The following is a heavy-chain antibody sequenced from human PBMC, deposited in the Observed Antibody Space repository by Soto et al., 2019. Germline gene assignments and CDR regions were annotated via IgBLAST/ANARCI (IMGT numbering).Heavy chain of an antibody. D-gene: IGHD4-17*01. J-gene: IGHJ3*02. CDR3: ARGHEYGGKSDAFDI. CDR2: ILPIFGTE. CDR1: GGTFSTSS. V-gene: IGHV1-69*06. Sequence: QVQLVQSGAEVKKPGSSVKVSCKASGGTFSTSSINWVRQAPGQRPEWMGNILPIFGTEDYSQKFQGRVTITADKSTNTAYMEVRSVLSEDTAVYYCARGHEYGGKSDAFDIWGQGTVVTVSS.